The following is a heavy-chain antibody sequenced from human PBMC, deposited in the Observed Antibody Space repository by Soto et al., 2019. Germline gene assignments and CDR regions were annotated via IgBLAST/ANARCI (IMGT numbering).Heavy chain of an antibody. CDR2: INPNSGGT. J-gene: IGHJ6*03. CDR3: ARTTAAGRGYYYYYYMDV. CDR1: GYTFTGYY. D-gene: IGHD6-13*01. Sequence: ASVKVSCKASGYTFTGYYMHWVRQAPGQGLEWMGWINPNSGGTNYAQKFQGWVTMTRDTSISTAYMELSRLRSDDTAVYYCARTTAAGRGYYYYYYMDVWGKGTTVTVSS. V-gene: IGHV1-2*04.